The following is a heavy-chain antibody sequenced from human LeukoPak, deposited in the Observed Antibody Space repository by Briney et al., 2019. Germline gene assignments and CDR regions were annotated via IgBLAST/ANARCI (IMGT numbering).Heavy chain of an antibody. V-gene: IGHV4-38-2*02. CDR3: ASAYSSSWYSNWFDP. CDR2: IYHSGST. Sequence: SETLSLTCTVSGYSISSGYYWGWIRQPPGKGLEWIGSIYHSGSTYYNPSLKSRVTISVDTSKNQFSLKLSSVTAADTAVYYCASAYSSSWYSNWFDPWGQGTLVTVSS. CDR1: GYSISSGYY. D-gene: IGHD6-13*01. J-gene: IGHJ5*02.